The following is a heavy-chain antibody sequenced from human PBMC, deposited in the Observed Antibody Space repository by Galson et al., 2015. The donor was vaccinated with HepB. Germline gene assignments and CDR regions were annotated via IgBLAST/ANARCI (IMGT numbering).Heavy chain of an antibody. CDR1: GGTFSSYA. Sequence: SVKVSCKASGGTFSSYAISWVRQAPGQGLEWMGGIIPILGIANYAQKFQGRVTITADKSTSTAYMELSSLRSEDTAVYYCAREPPFSHLGELSFKPHRGWFDPWGQGTLVTVSS. J-gene: IGHJ5*02. CDR2: IIPILGIA. CDR3: AREPPFSHLGELSFKPHRGWFDP. D-gene: IGHD3-16*02. V-gene: IGHV1-69*10.